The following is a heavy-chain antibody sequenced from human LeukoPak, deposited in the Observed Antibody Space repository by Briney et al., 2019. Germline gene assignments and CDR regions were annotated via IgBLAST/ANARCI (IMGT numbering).Heavy chain of an antibody. D-gene: IGHD6-19*01. CDR1: GYTFTGYY. CDR3: APRIAVAGSDFDY. V-gene: IGHV1-2*02. Sequence: ASVKVSCKASGYTFTGYYMHWMRQAPGQGLEWMGWINPNSGGTNYAQKFQGRVTMTRDTSIGTAYMELSRLRSDDTAVYYCAPRIAVAGSDFDYWGQGTLVTVSS. CDR2: INPNSGGT. J-gene: IGHJ4*02.